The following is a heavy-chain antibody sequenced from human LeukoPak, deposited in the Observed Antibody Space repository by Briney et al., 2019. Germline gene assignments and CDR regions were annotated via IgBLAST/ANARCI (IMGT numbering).Heavy chain of an antibody. D-gene: IGHD6-13*01. Sequence: PSETLSLTCAVSGGSISSSNWWSWVRQPPGKGLEWIGEIYHSGSTNYNPSLKSRVTISVDKSKNQFSLKLSSVTAADTAVYYCASRYSSSWYFAALYWGQGTLVTVSS. J-gene: IGHJ4*02. CDR2: IYHSGST. V-gene: IGHV4-4*02. CDR1: GGSISSSNW. CDR3: ASRYSSSWYFAALY.